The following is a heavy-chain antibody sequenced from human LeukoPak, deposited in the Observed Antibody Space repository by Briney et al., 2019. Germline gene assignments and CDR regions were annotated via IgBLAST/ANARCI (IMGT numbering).Heavy chain of an antibody. CDR1: GGSISSSSYY. D-gene: IGHD6-13*01. CDR3: ARYSSSWYDRTDAFDI. J-gene: IGHJ3*02. CDR2: IYYSGST. V-gene: IGHV4-39*07. Sequence: KPSETLSLTCTVSGGSISSSSYYWGWIRQPPGKGLEWIGSIYYSGSTYYNPSLKSRVTISVDTSENQFSLKLSSVTAADTAVYYCARYSSSWYDRTDAFDIWGQGTMVTVSS.